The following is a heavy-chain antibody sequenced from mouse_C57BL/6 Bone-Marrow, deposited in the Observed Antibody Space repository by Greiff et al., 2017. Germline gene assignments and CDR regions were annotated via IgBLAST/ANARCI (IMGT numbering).Heavy chain of an antibody. Sequence: VQLQQSGAGLVKPGTSVKLSCTASGYTFTSYWMHWVKQRPGQGLEWFGVIDPSDSYTNYNQTFKGKVTLTVDTSTSTAYMQLTSLTSEDSAVYYCARDPLYISWFAYGGRGTVVTVSA. V-gene: IGHV1-59*01. J-gene: IGHJ3*01. CDR3: ARDPLYISWFAY. CDR1: GYTFTSYW. CDR2: IDPSDSYT. D-gene: IGHD1-1*01.